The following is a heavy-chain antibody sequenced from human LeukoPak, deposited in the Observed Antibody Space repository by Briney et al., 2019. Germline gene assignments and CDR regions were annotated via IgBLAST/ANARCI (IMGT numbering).Heavy chain of an antibody. CDR1: GGSFSGYY. D-gene: IGHD5-12*01. V-gene: IGHV4-34*01. CDR2: INHSGST. CDR3: ARGSGYVKTLGY. J-gene: IGHJ4*02. Sequence: SETLSLTCAVYGGSFSGYYWSWIRQPPGKGLEWIGEINHSGSTNYNPSLKSRVTISVVTSKNQFSLKLSSVTAADTAVYYCARGSGYVKTLGYWGQGTLVTVSS.